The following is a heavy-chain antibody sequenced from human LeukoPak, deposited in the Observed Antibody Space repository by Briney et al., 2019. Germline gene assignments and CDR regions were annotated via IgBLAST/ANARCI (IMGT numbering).Heavy chain of an antibody. D-gene: IGHD5-18*01. CDR1: GYTFTGYY. V-gene: IGHV1-2*02. Sequence: ASVKVSCKASGYTFTGYYMHWVRQAPGQGLEWMGWINPNSGGTHYAQKFQGRVTLTRDTSISTAYMELSRLRSDDTAVYYCARDPGYSSPRGDYWGQGTLVTVSS. J-gene: IGHJ4*02. CDR3: ARDPGYSSPRGDY. CDR2: INPNSGGT.